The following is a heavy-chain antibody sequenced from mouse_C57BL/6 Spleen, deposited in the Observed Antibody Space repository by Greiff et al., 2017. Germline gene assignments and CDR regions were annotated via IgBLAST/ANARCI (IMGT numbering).Heavy chain of an antibody. V-gene: IGHV1-69*01. J-gene: IGHJ1*03. D-gene: IGHD1-1*01. CDR1: GYTFTSYW. Sequence: QVQLQQPGAELVMPGASVKLSCKASGYTFTSYWMHWVKQRPGQGLEWIGEIDPSDSYTTYNQKFKGKSILTVDKSSSPAYMQLSSLTSECSAVYYCARSGGSSYWYFDVWGTGTTVTVSS. CDR3: ARSGGSSYWYFDV. CDR2: IDPSDSYT.